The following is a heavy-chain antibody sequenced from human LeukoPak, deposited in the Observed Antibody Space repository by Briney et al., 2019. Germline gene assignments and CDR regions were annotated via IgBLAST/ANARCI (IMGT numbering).Heavy chain of an antibody. Sequence: ASVKVSCKASGYTFTSYAMNWVRQAPGQGLEWMGWINTNTGNPTYAQGFTGRFVFSLDTSVSTAYLQISSLKAEDTAVYYCARDASLGYYYDSSGYYPPGYWGQGTLVTVSS. CDR2: INTNTGNP. J-gene: IGHJ4*02. CDR3: ARDASLGYYYDSSGYYPPGY. D-gene: IGHD3-22*01. CDR1: GYTFTSYA. V-gene: IGHV7-4-1*02.